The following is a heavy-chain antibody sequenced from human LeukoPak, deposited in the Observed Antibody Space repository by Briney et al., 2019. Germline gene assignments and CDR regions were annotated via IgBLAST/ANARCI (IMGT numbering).Heavy chain of an antibody. D-gene: IGHD6-19*01. V-gene: IGHV1-18*01. Sequence: ASVKVSCKASGYTFTSYGISRVRQAPGQGLEWMGWISAYNGNTNYAQKLQGRVTMTTDTSTSTAYMELRSLRSDDTAVYYCARDPGIAVAGLFFDYWGQGTLVTVSS. J-gene: IGHJ4*02. CDR3: ARDPGIAVAGLFFDY. CDR1: GYTFTSYG. CDR2: ISAYNGNT.